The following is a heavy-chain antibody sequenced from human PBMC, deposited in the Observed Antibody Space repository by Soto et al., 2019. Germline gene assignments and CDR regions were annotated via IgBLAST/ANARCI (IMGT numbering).Heavy chain of an antibody. V-gene: IGHV1-46*01. CDR3: ARAGSEWGAMKSLFDY. J-gene: IGHJ4*02. D-gene: IGHD3-16*01. CDR1: GYTFTSYY. Sequence: GASVKVSCKASGYTFTSYYMHWVRQAPGQGLEWMGIINPSGGSTSYAQKFQGRVTMTRDTSTSTVYMELSSLRSEDTAVYYCARAGSEWGAMKSLFDYWGQGTPVTVSS. CDR2: INPSGGST.